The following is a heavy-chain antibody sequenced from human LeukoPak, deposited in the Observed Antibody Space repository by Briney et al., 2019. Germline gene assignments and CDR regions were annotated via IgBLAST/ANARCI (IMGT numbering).Heavy chain of an antibody. CDR1: GYTFTGCY. V-gene: IGHV1-2*02. J-gene: IGHJ4*02. D-gene: IGHD3-3*01. CDR2: INPNSGGT. CDR3: ARDEGYYDFWSDPRYYFDY. Sequence: GASVKVSCKASGYTFTGCYMHLVRQAPGQGLEWMGWINPNSGGTNYAQKFQGRVTMTRDTSISTAYMELSRLRSDDTAVYYCARDEGYYDFWSDPRYYFDYWGQGTLVTVSS.